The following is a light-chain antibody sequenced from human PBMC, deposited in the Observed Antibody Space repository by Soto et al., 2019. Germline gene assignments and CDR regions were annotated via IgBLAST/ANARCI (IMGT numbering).Light chain of an antibody. Sequence: EIVLTQSPATLSSFPGGRVTLSCRASQYINTRLAWYQHXPGXXPXXXXXQXSIRAAGIPARFSASGSGTDFTLTISDVQPEDFALYYCHQRQSWPRTFGQGTKVDIK. V-gene: IGKV3-11*01. J-gene: IGKJ1*01. CDR3: HQRQSWPRT. CDR1: QYINTR. CDR2: QXS.